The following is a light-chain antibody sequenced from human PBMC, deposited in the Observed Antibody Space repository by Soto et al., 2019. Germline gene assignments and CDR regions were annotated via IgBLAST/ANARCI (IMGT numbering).Light chain of an antibody. V-gene: IGKV3-11*01. CDR2: DVS. Sequence: EIVLTQSPATLSLSPGERATLSCRASQSGRTYLAWYQQKPGQAPRLLIHDVSDRATGIPARFSGSGSGTDFTLTISSLEPEDFSVYYCQQRSSWPLTFGGGTKVEIK. CDR3: QQRSSWPLT. CDR1: QSGRTY. J-gene: IGKJ4*01.